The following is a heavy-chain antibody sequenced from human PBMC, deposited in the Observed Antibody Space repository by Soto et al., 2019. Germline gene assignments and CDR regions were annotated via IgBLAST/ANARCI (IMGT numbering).Heavy chain of an antibody. J-gene: IGHJ1*01. D-gene: IGHD3-3*01. CDR3: ARHTPAISISEH. Sequence: PSETLSLTCTVSGASISDSYWSWIRQPPGEGLEWIGCIYYSGNTNYNPSLKSRVTISVDTSKNQFSLKLSSVTAADTAVYYCARHTPAISISEHWGEGTLVTVS. CDR2: IYYSGNT. V-gene: IGHV4-59*12. CDR1: GASISDSY.